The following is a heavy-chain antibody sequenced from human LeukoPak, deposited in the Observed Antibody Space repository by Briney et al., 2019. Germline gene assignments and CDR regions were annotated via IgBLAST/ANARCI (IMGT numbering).Heavy chain of an antibody. CDR1: GFTFSSYS. D-gene: IGHD6-13*01. Sequence: GGSLRLFCAASGFTFSSYSMNWVRQAPGKGLEWVSYISSSGTTIYYADSVKGRFTISRDNAKNSLYLQMNSLRDEDTAVYYCARVWGLAVAGGEIEYWGQGTLVTVSS. V-gene: IGHV3-48*02. J-gene: IGHJ4*02. CDR2: ISSSGTTI. CDR3: ARVWGLAVAGGEIEY.